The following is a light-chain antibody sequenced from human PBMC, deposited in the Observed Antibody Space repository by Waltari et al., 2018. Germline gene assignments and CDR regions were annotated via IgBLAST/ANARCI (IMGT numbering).Light chain of an antibody. V-gene: IGKV3-15*01. Sequence: EIVMAQSPATLPVYPGERATLSCRARQSVSNNLAWYQQKRGQAPRLLIHGASTRATGIPALFSGSGSGTEFTLTISSMQSEDFAVYYCQQYNNWPYTFGQGTKLEIK. CDR3: QQYNNWPYT. J-gene: IGKJ2*01. CDR1: QSVSNN. CDR2: GAS.